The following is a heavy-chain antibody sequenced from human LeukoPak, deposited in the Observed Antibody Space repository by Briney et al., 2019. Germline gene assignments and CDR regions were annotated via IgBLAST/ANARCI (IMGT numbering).Heavy chain of an antibody. D-gene: IGHD2-2*01. CDR1: GFTFSSYA. CDR2: ISYDGSNK. V-gene: IGHV3-30-3*01. Sequence: PGRSLRLSCAASGFTFSSYAMHWVRQAPGKGLEWVAVISYDGSNKYYADSVKGRFTISRDNSKNTLYLQMNSLRAEDTAVYYCAKDSTRYCSSTSCYYDYWGQGTLVTVSS. J-gene: IGHJ4*02. CDR3: AKDSTRYCSSTSCYYDY.